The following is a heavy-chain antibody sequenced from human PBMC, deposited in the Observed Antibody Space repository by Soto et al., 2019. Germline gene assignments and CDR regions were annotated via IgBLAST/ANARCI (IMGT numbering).Heavy chain of an antibody. CDR1: GYTFTSYG. V-gene: IGHV1-18*04. CDR3: AREALRYFDWLHSFDY. D-gene: IGHD3-9*01. J-gene: IGHJ4*02. CDR2: ISAYNGNT. Sequence: QVQLVQSGAEVKKPGASVKVSCKASGYTFTSYGISWVRQAPGQGLECMGWISAYNGNTNYAQKLQGRVTMTTDTSKSTAYMELRSLRSDATAVYYCAREALRYFDWLHSFDYWVQGTLVTVSS.